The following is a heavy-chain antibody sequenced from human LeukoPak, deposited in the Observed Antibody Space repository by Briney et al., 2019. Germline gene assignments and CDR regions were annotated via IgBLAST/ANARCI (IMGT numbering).Heavy chain of an antibody. J-gene: IGHJ4*02. V-gene: IGHV4-4*07. Sequence: SDTLSLTCAVSGDSISCCYWTWIRQSAGKGLEWIGRIFISGSTNYNPSLQGRVTMSVDRSKSQFSLRLSSVTAADTAVYYCVRQGYNYGVFNAWGQGTLVTVSS. CDR1: GDSISCCY. CDR3: VRQGYNYGVFNA. CDR2: IFISGST. D-gene: IGHD5-18*01.